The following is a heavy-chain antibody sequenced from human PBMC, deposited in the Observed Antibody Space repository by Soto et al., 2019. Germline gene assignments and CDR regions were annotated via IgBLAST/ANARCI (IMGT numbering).Heavy chain of an antibody. V-gene: IGHV3-23*01. J-gene: IGHJ4*01. CDR2: FSSNGANT. CDR3: VSWVSAHFDY. CDR1: GFTFDSPYSPA. D-gene: IGHD2-8*01. Sequence: GGSLRVSCAVSGFTFDSPYSPAMCWVRQSTGKGPEWLQTFSSNGANTCNGEPVQGRYTIAKGCSRSIVHLHMNSLRADDTATYFCVSWVSAHFDYWGHGTPVTVSS.